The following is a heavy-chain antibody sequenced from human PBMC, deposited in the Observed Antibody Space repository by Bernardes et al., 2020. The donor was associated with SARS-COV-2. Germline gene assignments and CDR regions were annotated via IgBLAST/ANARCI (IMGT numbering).Heavy chain of an antibody. J-gene: IGHJ4*02. Sequence: SEPLSLTCTVTGASITTYYWSWIRQSPGKGLEWIGYIFDRGTTNYNPSLRDRVTMSADTPKNQFSLKLSSVTAADTAVYYCARSHYEILTGHYESYFAYWGQGTLVTVSS. V-gene: IGHV4-59*01. D-gene: IGHD3-9*01. CDR2: IFDRGTT. CDR1: GASITTYY. CDR3: ARSHYEILTGHYESYFAY.